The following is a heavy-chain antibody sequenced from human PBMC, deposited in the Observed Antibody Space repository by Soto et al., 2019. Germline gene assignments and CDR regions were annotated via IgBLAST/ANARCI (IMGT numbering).Heavy chain of an antibody. V-gene: IGHV3-30*18. Sequence: QVQLVESGGGVVQPGRSLRLSCAASGFTFSSYGMHWVRQAPGKGLEWVAVTSYDGSSKYYADSVKGRFTISRDNSKNTLYLQMNSLRAEDTAVYYCAKEGSEYDILTGSGYYGMDVWGQGTTVTVSS. CDR2: TSYDGSSK. D-gene: IGHD3-9*01. CDR3: AKEGSEYDILTGSGYYGMDV. CDR1: GFTFSSYG. J-gene: IGHJ6*02.